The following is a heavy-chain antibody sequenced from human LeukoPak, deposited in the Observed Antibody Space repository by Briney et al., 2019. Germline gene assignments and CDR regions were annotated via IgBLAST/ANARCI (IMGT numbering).Heavy chain of an antibody. Sequence: GGSLRLSCAASGFTFSSYGMHWVRQAPGKGLEWVAVVSYDGSIKYYADSVKGRFTISRDNSKNTLYLQMNSLRPEDTAVYYCAKDWRRIVVVGPITRHGNYMDVWGKGTTVTISS. CDR2: VSYDGSIK. V-gene: IGHV3-30*19. J-gene: IGHJ6*03. CDR3: AKDWRRIVVVGPITRHGNYMDV. CDR1: GFTFSSYG. D-gene: IGHD2-15*01.